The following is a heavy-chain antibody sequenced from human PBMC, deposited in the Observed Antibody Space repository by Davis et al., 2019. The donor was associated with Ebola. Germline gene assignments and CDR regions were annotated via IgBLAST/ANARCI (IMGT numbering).Heavy chain of an antibody. Sequence: GGSLRLSCAASGFIFSDFGMHWVRQAPGKGLEWVAFIRYNGGSIYYADSVKGRFTISRDNSKDTLYLRMSTLRPEDTAVYYCVGDPGGMIAKFDYWGQGTLVTVSS. V-gene: IGHV3-30*02. J-gene: IGHJ4*02. CDR3: VGDPGGMIAKFDY. CDR1: GFIFSDFG. CDR2: IRYNGGSI. D-gene: IGHD1-26*01.